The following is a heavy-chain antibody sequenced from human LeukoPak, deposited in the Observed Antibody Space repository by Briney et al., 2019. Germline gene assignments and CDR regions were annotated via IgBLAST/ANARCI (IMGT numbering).Heavy chain of an antibody. Sequence: GASVKVSCKASGYTFSSYGISWVRQAPGQGLEWMGWINAYNGNTNYAQKFQGRVTMTTDTSTSTAYMELRSLTSDDTAVYYCARAEREWYEILTGYLIPEHSYYYYMDVWGKGTTVTVSS. CDR2: INAYNGNT. CDR3: ARAEREWYEILTGYLIPEHSYYYYMDV. CDR1: GYTFSSYG. D-gene: IGHD3-9*01. J-gene: IGHJ6*03. V-gene: IGHV1-18*01.